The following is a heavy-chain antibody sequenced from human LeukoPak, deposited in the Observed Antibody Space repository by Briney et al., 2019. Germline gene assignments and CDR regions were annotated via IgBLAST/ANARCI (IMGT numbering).Heavy chain of an antibody. Sequence: GGSLRLSCAASGFTFSSYAMSWVRQAPGKGLEWVSAISGSGGSTYYADSVKGRFTISRDNSKNTLYLQMNSLRAEDTAVYYCARAALYSSGWSGEVPVAFDIWGQGTMVTVSS. V-gene: IGHV3-23*01. CDR1: GFTFSSYA. J-gene: IGHJ3*02. CDR2: ISGSGGST. D-gene: IGHD6-19*01. CDR3: ARAALYSSGWSGEVPVAFDI.